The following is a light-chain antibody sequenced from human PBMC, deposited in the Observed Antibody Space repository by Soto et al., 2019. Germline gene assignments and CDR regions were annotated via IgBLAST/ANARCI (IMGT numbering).Light chain of an antibody. Sequence: DIQMTHSPSTLSASVLYIVTITFRASQSISDWLALFQQKPGKAPKVLIYAASSLQSGVPSRFSGSGSGTDFTLTISSLQPEDFAVYYCQKYDNWPWKFGQGTKVDIK. J-gene: IGKJ1*01. CDR3: QKYDNWPWK. V-gene: IGKV1-5*01. CDR1: QSISDW. CDR2: AAS.